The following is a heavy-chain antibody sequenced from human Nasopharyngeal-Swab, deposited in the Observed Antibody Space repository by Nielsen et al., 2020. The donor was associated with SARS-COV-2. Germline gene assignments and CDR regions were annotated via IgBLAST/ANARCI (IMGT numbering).Heavy chain of an antibody. V-gene: IGHV3-53*01. J-gene: IGHJ6*02. CDR3: ARVPCSSTSCYVGGYGMDV. CDR2: IYSGGST. Sequence: GASLRLSCAASGLTVSSNYMSWVPQAPGKGLERVSVIYSGGSTYYADSVKGRFTISRDNSKNTLYLQMNSLRAEDTAVYYCARVPCSSTSCYVGGYGMDVWGQGTTVTVSS. D-gene: IGHD2-2*01. CDR1: GLTVSSNY.